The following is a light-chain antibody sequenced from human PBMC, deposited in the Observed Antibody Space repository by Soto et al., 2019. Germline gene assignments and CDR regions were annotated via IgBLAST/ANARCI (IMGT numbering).Light chain of an antibody. Sequence: QSVLTQPPSVSGAPGQRVTISCTGSSSNIGAGYDVHWYQQLPGTAPKLLIHGNSNRPSGVPDRFSGSKSGTSASLAITGLQAEDEADYYCQSYDSSLSRSRVFGSGTKVTVL. J-gene: IGLJ1*01. CDR2: GNS. CDR1: SSNIGAGYD. CDR3: QSYDSSLSRSRV. V-gene: IGLV1-40*01.